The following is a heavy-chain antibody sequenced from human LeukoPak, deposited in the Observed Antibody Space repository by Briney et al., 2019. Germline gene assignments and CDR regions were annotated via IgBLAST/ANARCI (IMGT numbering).Heavy chain of an antibody. CDR3: VREGYDYGDY. D-gene: IGHD3-16*01. CDR2: MYTSGST. V-gene: IGHV4-4*07. Sequence: PSETLSLTCTVSGGSISSYYWSWIRQPAGKGLEWIGRMYTSGSTNYNPSLKSRVTISADTSKNQFSLRLTSVTAADTAVYYCVREGYDYGDYWGQGTLVTVSS. CDR1: GGSISSYY. J-gene: IGHJ4*02.